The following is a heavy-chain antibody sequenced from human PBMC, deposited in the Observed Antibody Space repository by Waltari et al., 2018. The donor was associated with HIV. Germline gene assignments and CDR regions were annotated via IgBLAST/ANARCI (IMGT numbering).Heavy chain of an antibody. CDR2: IGGSGDSR. CDR1: GFSFSSYA. V-gene: IGHV3-23*01. Sequence: EVKLLESGGGLVQPGGSLRLSCEASGFSFSSYAMSWVRQAPGKGLGGVSGIGGSGDSRYYADSVKGRFSISRDNSKNTLSLQMNSLRAEDTAVYYCARLMGTSFGMVIYYSYGMDVWGQGTTVTVSS. CDR3: ARLMGTSFGMVIYYSYGMDV. D-gene: IGHD3-3*01. J-gene: IGHJ6*02.